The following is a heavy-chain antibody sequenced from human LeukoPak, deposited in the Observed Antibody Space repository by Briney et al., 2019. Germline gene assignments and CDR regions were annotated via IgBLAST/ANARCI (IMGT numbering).Heavy chain of an antibody. Sequence: SVKVSCKASGGTFSSYAISWVRQAPGQGLEWMGRIIPIFGIANYAQKFRGRVTITADKSTSTAYMELNSLRSEDTAVYYCASSSGGCSGGSCYYWFDPWGQGTLVTVSS. CDR1: GGTFSSYA. CDR2: IIPIFGIA. D-gene: IGHD2-15*01. J-gene: IGHJ5*02. CDR3: ASSSGGCSGGSCYYWFDP. V-gene: IGHV1-69*04.